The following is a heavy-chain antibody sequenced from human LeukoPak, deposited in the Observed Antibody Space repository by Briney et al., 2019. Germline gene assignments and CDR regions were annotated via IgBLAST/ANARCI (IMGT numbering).Heavy chain of an antibody. CDR1: GGSISAYY. CDR2: IYYSGST. D-gene: IGHD5-18*01. V-gene: IGHV4-59*06. CDR3: ARGSYSYGFGY. Sequence: PSETLSLTCTVSGGSISAYYWCWIRQPPGKGLEWIGYIYYSGSTYYNPSLKSRVTTSVDTSKNQFSLKLSSVTAADTAVYYCARGSYSYGFGYWGQGTLVTVSS. J-gene: IGHJ4*02.